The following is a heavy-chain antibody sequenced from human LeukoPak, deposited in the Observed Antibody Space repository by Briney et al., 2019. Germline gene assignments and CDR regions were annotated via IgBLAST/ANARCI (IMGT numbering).Heavy chain of an antibody. CDR3: GTGGNIAVAGVLH. CDR1: GYSMRNVFF. CDR2: IDDKGLT. V-gene: IGHV4-38-2*02. J-gene: IGHJ4*02. D-gene: IGHD6-19*01. Sequence: TSETLSLTCSVSGYSMRNVFFWGWIRQPPGKGLEWLGSIDDKGLTHYNPSLQSRVSISVDTSNNQFSLRVRSVTAADTAVYYCGTGGNIAVAGVLHWGQGALVTVYS.